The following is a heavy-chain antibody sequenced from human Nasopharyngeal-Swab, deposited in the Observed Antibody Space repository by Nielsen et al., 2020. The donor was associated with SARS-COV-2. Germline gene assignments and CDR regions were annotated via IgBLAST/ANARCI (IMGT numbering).Heavy chain of an antibody. CDR2: IYTSGST. V-gene: IGHV4-4*07. CDR1: GGSISSYY. J-gene: IGHJ6*02. D-gene: IGHD6-13*01. Sequence: SETLSLTCTVSGGSISSYYWSWIRQPAGKGLEWIGRIYTSGSTNYNPSLKSRVTMSVDTSKNQFSLKLSSVTAADTAVYYCARDIAAAGEAYYYYGMDVWGQGTKVNGSS. CDR3: ARDIAAAGEAYYYYGMDV.